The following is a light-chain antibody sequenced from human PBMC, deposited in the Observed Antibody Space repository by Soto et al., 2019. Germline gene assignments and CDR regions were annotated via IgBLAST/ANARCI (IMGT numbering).Light chain of an antibody. J-gene: IGKJ2*01. CDR3: MQALQTPYT. Sequence: DIVMTQSPLSLPVTPGEPASISCRSSQSLLHSNGYNYLDWYLQKPGQSPQLLICLGSNRASGVPDRFSGSGSGTDFTLQISRVEAEDVGVYYCMQALQTPYTFGQGTKVDIK. CDR2: LGS. CDR1: QSLLHSNGYNY. V-gene: IGKV2-28*01.